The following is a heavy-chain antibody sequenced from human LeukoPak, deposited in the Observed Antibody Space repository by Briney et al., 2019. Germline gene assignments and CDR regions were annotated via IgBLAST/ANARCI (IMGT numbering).Heavy chain of an antibody. V-gene: IGHV3-21*01. CDR2: ISSSSSYI. CDR3: AGKNGGGNRRVP. D-gene: IGHD1-14*01. J-gene: IGHJ5*02. CDR1: GFTFSSYS. Sequence: GGSLRLSCAASGFTFSSYSMNWVRQAPGKGLEWVSSISSSSSYIYYADSVKGRFTISRDNAKNSLYLQMNSLRAEATAVYYSAGKNGGGNRRVPWGQGTLVTVSS.